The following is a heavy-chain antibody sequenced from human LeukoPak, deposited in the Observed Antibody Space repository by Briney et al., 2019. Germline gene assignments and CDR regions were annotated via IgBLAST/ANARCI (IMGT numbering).Heavy chain of an antibody. V-gene: IGHV1-18*01. J-gene: IGHJ3*02. D-gene: IGHD1-1*01. CDR3: ARVVSRWRGIDSPPDAFDS. CDR1: GYTFTSYG. CDR2: ISAYNGNT. Sequence: ASVKVSCKASGYTFTSYGISWVRQAPGQGLEGMGWISAYNGNTNYEQKLQGRVTMTTETATDTAYMELRSLRSDDPGVYYCARVVSRWRGIDSPPDAFDSWGQGTMVTVSS.